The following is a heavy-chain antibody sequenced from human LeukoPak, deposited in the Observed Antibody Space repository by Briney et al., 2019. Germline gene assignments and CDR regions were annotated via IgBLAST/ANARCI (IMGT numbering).Heavy chain of an antibody. V-gene: IGHV4-30-4*08. CDR1: GGSISSGDYY. CDR3: ARVGGDYDDSSGYYPPIDP. J-gene: IGHJ5*02. CDR2: IYYSGST. Sequence: PSETLSLTCTVSGGSISSGDYYWSWIRQPPGKGLEWIGYIYYSGSTYYNPSLKSRVTISVDTSKNQFSLKLSSVTAADTAVYYCARVGGDYDDSSGYYPPIDPWGQGTLVTVSS. D-gene: IGHD3-22*01.